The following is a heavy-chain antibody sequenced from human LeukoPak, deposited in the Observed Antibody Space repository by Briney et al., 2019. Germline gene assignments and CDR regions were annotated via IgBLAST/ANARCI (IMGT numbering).Heavy chain of an antibody. D-gene: IGHD6-19*01. CDR1: GGSISRSNW. CDR3: ARFVAVADSEREDYYYYGMDV. J-gene: IGHJ6*02. V-gene: IGHV4-4*02. Sequence: PAGTLSLTCAVSGGSISRSNWWSWVRQPPGKGLEWIGEIYHSGSTNYNPSLKSRVTISVDKSKNQFSLKLSSVTAADTAVYYCARFVAVADSEREDYYYYGMDVWGQGTTVTVFS. CDR2: IYHSGST.